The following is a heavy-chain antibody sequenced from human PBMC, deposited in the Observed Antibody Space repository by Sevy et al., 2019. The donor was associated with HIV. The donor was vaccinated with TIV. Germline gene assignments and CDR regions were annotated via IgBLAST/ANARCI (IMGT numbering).Heavy chain of an antibody. CDR1: GFIFSDYT. D-gene: IGHD6-13*01. J-gene: IGHJ4*02. Sequence: GGSLRLSCAASGFIFSDYTLHWVRQAPGTGLEWVAVISNDGSFTYYADSVEGRSTISDNNSKNTQFLQMSSRRQEDTAVYYGAGSQSSSWHYFDYWGQGALVTVSS. CDR3: AGSQSSSWHYFDY. CDR2: ISNDGSFT. V-gene: IGHV3-30*04.